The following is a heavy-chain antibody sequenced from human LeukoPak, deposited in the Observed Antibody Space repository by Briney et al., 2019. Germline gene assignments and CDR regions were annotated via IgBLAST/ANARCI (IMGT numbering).Heavy chain of an antibody. D-gene: IGHD1-26*01. CDR2: IKTKSEGGTT. Sequence: PGGSLRLSCAASGFTVSSNYMSWVRQAPGKGLEWVGRIKTKSEGGTTDCAAPVKGRFTISRDDSKNTLYLQMNSLKSEDTGVYYCTTEVGATAKGWGQGTLVTVSS. CDR3: TTEVGATAKG. J-gene: IGHJ4*02. V-gene: IGHV3-15*01. CDR1: GFTVSSNY.